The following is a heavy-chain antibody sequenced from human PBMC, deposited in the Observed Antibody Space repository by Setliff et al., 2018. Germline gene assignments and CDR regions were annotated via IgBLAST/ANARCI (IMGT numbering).Heavy chain of an antibody. Sequence: GESLKLSCKASEYSFTTYWIGWVRQMPGKGLEWMGIIYPGDSDTRYSPSFQSQVTISADKSINTAYLQWSSLKASDTAMYYCARRNTAMVYGFDIWGQGTMVTVSS. CDR3: ARRNTAMVYGFDI. CDR1: EYSFTTYW. V-gene: IGHV5-51*01. D-gene: IGHD5-18*01. J-gene: IGHJ3*02. CDR2: IYPGDSDT.